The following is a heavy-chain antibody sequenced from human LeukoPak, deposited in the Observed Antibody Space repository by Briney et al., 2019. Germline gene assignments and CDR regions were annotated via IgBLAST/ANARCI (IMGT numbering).Heavy chain of an antibody. CDR3: ARGALVRGVISPTYNWFDP. Sequence: ASVKVSCKASGYTFTGYYMHWVRQAPGQGLEWMGRINPNSGGTNYAQKFQGRVTMTRATSISTAYMELSRLRSDDTAVYYCARGALVRGVISPTYNWFDPWGQGTLVTVSS. D-gene: IGHD3-10*01. V-gene: IGHV1-2*06. J-gene: IGHJ5*02. CDR2: INPNSGGT. CDR1: GYTFTGYY.